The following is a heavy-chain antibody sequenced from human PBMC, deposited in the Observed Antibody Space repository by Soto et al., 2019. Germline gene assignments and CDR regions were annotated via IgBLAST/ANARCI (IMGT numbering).Heavy chain of an antibody. Sequence: PGESLKISCKGSGYSFTSYWIGWIRQMPGKGLEWMGIIYPGDSDTRYSPSFQGQVTISADKSIRTASLQWCSPKASDTALYYCARLGQLWYPMDFWGKGTTVPVST. CDR3: ARLGQLWYPMDF. D-gene: IGHD5-18*01. CDR2: IYPGDSDT. CDR1: GYSFTSYW. J-gene: IGHJ6*04. V-gene: IGHV5-51*01.